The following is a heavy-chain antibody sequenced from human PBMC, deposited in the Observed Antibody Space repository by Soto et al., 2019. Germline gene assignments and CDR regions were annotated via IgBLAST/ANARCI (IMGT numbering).Heavy chain of an antibody. D-gene: IGHD3-3*01. V-gene: IGHV4-34*01. CDR1: GESLSAYY. J-gene: IGHJ6*02. CDR3: ARGTVYLPFLFHCLDV. Sequence: SETLSLTCAVYGESLSAYYWTWIRQPPGKGLEWIGEINQSGSTNYNPSLKSRVTMSADTSKKHFSLKVTSVTAADTAVYYCARGTVYLPFLFHCLDVCGQGPTVTVSS. CDR2: INQSGST.